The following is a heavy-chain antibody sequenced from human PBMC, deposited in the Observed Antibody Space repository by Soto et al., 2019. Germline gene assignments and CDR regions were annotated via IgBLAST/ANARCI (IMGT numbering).Heavy chain of an antibody. CDR3: AREGGFCTGGSCYCDY. CDR2: ISIDNGNA. Sequence: VSGKVSCKASGYTFTSYGIIWVRQAPGQGLEWMGWISIDNGNANYAQKLQGRATMTTDTSTSTAYMELRSLRSDDTAVYYCAREGGFCTGGSCYCDYWGQGTLVTVSS. J-gene: IGHJ4*02. CDR1: GYTFTSYG. V-gene: IGHV1-18*01. D-gene: IGHD2-15*01.